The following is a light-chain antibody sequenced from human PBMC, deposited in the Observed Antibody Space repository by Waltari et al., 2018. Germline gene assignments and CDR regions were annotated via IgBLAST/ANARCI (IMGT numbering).Light chain of an antibody. J-gene: IGKJ1*01. CDR3: LHTSGTSWT. CDR1: RDIHTF. Sequence: DIQMSQSPSSLSANLGDRVTISCRASRDIHTFLSWYQQKPGNAPKLLLFSASRLHTGVPSRFSGSGSGSDFTLTSSGLQPGDFATYFCLHTSGTSWTFGPGTKVEVK. V-gene: IGKV1-39*01. CDR2: SAS.